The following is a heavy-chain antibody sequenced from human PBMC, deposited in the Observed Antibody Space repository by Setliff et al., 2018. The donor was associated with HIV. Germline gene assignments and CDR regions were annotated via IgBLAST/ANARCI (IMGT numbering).Heavy chain of an antibody. V-gene: IGHV1-46*01. Sequence: ASVKVSCKASGYTFTSYGMNWVRQAPGQGLEWMGIIYPGGARRSYAQKFQGRVTMTWDTSTSTVYMELSSLRSEDTAFYYCARSAHDSETGYWGQGTLVT. D-gene: IGHD5-12*01. CDR3: ARSAHDSETGY. CDR2: IYPGGARR. J-gene: IGHJ4*02. CDR1: GYTFTSYG.